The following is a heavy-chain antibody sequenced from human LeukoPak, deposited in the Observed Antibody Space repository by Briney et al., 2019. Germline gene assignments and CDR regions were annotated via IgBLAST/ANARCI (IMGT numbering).Heavy chain of an antibody. Sequence: SETLSLTCTVSGGSISSNSYYWGWIRQPPGKGLEWIGSIPYSGSTYYNPSLKSRVTISVDTSKNQFSLKLSSVTAADTAVYYCARHTDSSGYPGLLDYWGQGTLVTVSS. V-gene: IGHV4-39*01. CDR2: IPYSGST. D-gene: IGHD3-22*01. CDR1: GGSISSNSYY. CDR3: ARHTDSSGYPGLLDY. J-gene: IGHJ4*02.